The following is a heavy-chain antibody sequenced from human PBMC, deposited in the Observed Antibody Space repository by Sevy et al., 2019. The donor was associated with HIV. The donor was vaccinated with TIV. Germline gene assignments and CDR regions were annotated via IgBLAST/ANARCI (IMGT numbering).Heavy chain of an antibody. V-gene: IGHV4-59*08. J-gene: IGHJ4*02. CDR1: GGSITSPY. CDR3: AGENAWGRGYS. CDR2: IYYNGHI. Sequence: SETLSLTCTVSGGSITSPYWNWFRQPPGKGLEWIANIYYNGHINYNPSLKSRVTLSLDTSKNQFSLRLSSVTAADTAMYYCAGENAWGRGYSWGQGTLVTVSS. D-gene: IGHD1-26*01.